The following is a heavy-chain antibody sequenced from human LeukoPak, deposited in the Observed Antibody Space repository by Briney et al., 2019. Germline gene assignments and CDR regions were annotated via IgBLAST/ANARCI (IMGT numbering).Heavy chain of an antibody. CDR1: GFTFSSSW. V-gene: IGHV3-66*01. CDR2: TYSGDTT. J-gene: IGHJ4*02. CDR3: ARERPDSRNLDS. Sequence: GGSLRLSCAASGFTFSSSWMTWVRQAPGKGLEWVSITYSGDTTYYADSVKGRFIISRDDSKNTLSLQMNDLRVEDTAVYYCARERPDSRNLDSWGRGALVTVSS. D-gene: IGHD1-14*01.